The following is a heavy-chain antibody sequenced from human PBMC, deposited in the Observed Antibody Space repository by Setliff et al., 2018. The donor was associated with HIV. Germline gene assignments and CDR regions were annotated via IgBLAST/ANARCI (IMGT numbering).Heavy chain of an antibody. CDR2: IGVSGYTT. CDR3: VRGNDRDRGNYWSLDY. D-gene: IGHD3-22*01. V-gene: IGHV3-11*04. J-gene: IGHJ4*02. CDR1: GFILSDYH. Sequence: SLRLSCKVSGFILSDYHMMWIRQAPGKGLEWLSYIGVSGYTTYYADSVKGRFTVSRDNAKNLLDLQMDSLRVEDTAVYYCVRGNDRDRGNYWSLDYWGQGALVTVS.